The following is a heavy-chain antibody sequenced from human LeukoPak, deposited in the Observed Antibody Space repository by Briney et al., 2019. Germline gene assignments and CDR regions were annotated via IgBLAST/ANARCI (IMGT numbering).Heavy chain of an antibody. Sequence: AGGSLRLSCAASGFTVSSNYMSWVRQAPGKGLEWVAVIWYDGGKKYYVDSVKGRFTISRDNSKNTQYLQMSSLRAEDTAVYYCARDFYDVLTGYQYYFDYWGQGILVTVSS. CDR2: IWYDGGKK. V-gene: IGHV3-33*08. D-gene: IGHD3-9*01. CDR3: ARDFYDVLTGYQYYFDY. CDR1: GFTVSSNY. J-gene: IGHJ4*02.